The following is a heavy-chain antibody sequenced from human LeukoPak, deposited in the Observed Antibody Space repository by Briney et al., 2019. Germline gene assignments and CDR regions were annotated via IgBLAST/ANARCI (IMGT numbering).Heavy chain of an antibody. CDR2: INPNSGGT. CDR3: ARDQSYGDYPLYYFDH. V-gene: IGHV1-2*06. CDR1: GYTFTGYY. D-gene: IGHD4-17*01. Sequence: ASVKVSFKASGYTFTGYYMHWVRQAPGQGLEWMGRINPNSGGTNYAQKFQSRVTMTRDTSISTAYMELSRPRSDDTAVYYCARDQSYGDYPLYYFDHWGQGTLVTVSS. J-gene: IGHJ4*02.